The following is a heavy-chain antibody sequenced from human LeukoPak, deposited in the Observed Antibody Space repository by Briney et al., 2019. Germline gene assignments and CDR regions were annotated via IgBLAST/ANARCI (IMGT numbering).Heavy chain of an antibody. CDR2: INHSGST. CDR1: GGSFSGYY. J-gene: IGHJ6*03. V-gene: IGHV4-34*01. Sequence: PSETLSLTCAVYGGSFSGYYWGWIRQPPGKGLEWIGEINHSGSTNYNPSLKSRVTISVDTSKNQFSLKLSSVTAADTAVYYCARHVRYYYDSSGPIYYYYYMDVWGKGTTVTISS. D-gene: IGHD3-22*01. CDR3: ARHVRYYYDSSGPIYYYYYMDV.